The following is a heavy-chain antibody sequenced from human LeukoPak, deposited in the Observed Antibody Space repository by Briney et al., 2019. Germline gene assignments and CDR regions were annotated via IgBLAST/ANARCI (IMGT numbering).Heavy chain of an antibody. CDR1: GGSISSYY. CDR3: ARGDWDLYYFDY. D-gene: IGHD3-9*01. Sequence: NPSETLSLICTVSGGSISSYYWSWIRQPPGKGLEWIGYIYYSGSTNYNPSLKSRVTISVDTSKNQFSLKLSSVTAADTAVYYCARGDWDLYYFDYWGQGTLVTVSS. V-gene: IGHV4-59*01. J-gene: IGHJ4*02. CDR2: IYYSGST.